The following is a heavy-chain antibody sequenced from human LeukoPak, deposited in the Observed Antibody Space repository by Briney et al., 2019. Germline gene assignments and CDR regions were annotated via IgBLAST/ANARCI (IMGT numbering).Heavy chain of an antibody. V-gene: IGHV3-23*01. Sequence: GASLRLFCGASGFPFRSYAMRWVPPAPGEGLEWVSAISGSGGSTYYADSVKGRFTISRDNSKNTLYLQMNSLRAEDTAVYYCAKGGGMTGFDYWGQGTLVTVSS. D-gene: IGHD3-9*01. CDR2: ISGSGGST. J-gene: IGHJ4*02. CDR1: GFPFRSYA. CDR3: AKGGGMTGFDY.